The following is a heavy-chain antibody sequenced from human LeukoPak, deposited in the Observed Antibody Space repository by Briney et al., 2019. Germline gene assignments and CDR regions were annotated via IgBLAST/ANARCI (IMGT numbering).Heavy chain of an antibody. CDR1: GYSISSGYY. V-gene: IGHV4-38-2*01. CDR2: FDIGGKT. J-gene: IGHJ4*02. CDR3: ARLKDSSGYYPNYFDY. D-gene: IGHD3-22*01. Sequence: PSETLSLTCAVSGYSISSGYYWGWLRQPPGKGLEWIGIFDIGGKTNYNPSLKSLVTISLGTSKNQFSLKLSSVTATDTAVYYCARLKDSSGYYPNYFDYWGQGTLVTVSS.